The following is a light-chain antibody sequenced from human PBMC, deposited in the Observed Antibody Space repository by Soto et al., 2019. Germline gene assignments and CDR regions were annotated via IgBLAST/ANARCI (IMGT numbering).Light chain of an antibody. CDR2: TAS. Sequence: DIQLTQSPSFLSASVGDRVTITCRASQGISSYLAWYQQIPGKAPKLLIYTASTLQGGVPSRFSGSGSGTDFTLTISSRQPEDFASYYCQHLQGYPRTFGQGTKVEI. CDR1: QGISSY. J-gene: IGKJ1*01. CDR3: QHLQGYPRT. V-gene: IGKV1-9*01.